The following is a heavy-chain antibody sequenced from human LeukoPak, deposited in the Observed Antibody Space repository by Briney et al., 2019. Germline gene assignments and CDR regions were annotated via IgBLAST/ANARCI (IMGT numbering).Heavy chain of an antibody. D-gene: IGHD1-26*01. Sequence: RGSLRLSCAASGFTLSSYAMHWIRQAPGKGLEWVAVISYDGSNKYYADSVKGRFTISRDNSKNTLYLQMNSLRAEDTAVYYCASLVGATTVAFDIWGQGTMVTVSS. CDR2: ISYDGSNK. J-gene: IGHJ3*02. CDR3: ASLVGATTVAFDI. CDR1: GFTLSSYA. V-gene: IGHV3-30-3*01.